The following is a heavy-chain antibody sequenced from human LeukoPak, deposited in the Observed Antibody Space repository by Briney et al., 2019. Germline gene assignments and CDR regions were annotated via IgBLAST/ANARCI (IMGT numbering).Heavy chain of an antibody. J-gene: IGHJ4*02. V-gene: IGHV3-21*01. CDR2: ISSSSSYI. Sequence: GGSLRLSCAASGFTFSSYSMNWVRQAPGKGLEWVSSISSSSSYIYYADSVKGRFTISRDNAKNTLYLQMNSLRAEDTAVYYCARAIYSSSPLDYWGQGTLVTVSS. CDR3: ARAIYSSSPLDY. D-gene: IGHD6-6*01. CDR1: GFTFSSYS.